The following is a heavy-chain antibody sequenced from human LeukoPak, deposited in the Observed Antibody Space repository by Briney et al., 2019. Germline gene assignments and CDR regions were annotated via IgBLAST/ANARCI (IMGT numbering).Heavy chain of an antibody. CDR1: GYTLTSYD. J-gene: IGHJ6*03. Sequence: ASVKVSCKASGYTLTSYDINWVRQATGQGLEWMGWMNPNSGNTGYAQKFQGRVTMTRNTSTSTAYMELSSLRSEDTAVYYCARAATVTEAYYYYYYMDVWGKGTTVTVSS. CDR3: ARAATVTEAYYYYYYMDV. D-gene: IGHD4-17*01. CDR2: MNPNSGNT. V-gene: IGHV1-8*01.